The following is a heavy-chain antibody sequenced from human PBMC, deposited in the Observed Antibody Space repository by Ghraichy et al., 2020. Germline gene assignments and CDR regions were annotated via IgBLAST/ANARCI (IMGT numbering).Heavy chain of an antibody. Sequence: GGSLRLSCAASGLTFSDFAMSWVRQAPGQGLEWVSAISGSGGSRYYADSVKCRFTISRDNSKDTLYLLPNTLRAEDTAIYYCAKDRRYNYNYWDAFDIWGQGTTVTVSS. V-gene: IGHV3-23*01. CDR2: ISGSGGSR. CDR1: GLTFSDFA. D-gene: IGHD5-18*01. J-gene: IGHJ3*02. CDR3: AKDRRYNYNYWDAFDI.